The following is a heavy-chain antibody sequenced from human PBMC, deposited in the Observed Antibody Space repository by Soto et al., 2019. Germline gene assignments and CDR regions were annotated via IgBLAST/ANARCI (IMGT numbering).Heavy chain of an antibody. CDR2: ISSSSSYI. J-gene: IGHJ4*02. CDR1: GFTFSSYS. V-gene: IGHV3-21*01. D-gene: IGHD5-12*01. Sequence: EVQLVESGGGLVKPGGSLRLSCAASGFTFSSYSMNWVRQAPGKGLEWVSSISSSSSYIYYADSVKGRFTISRDNAKNSLQLQMNSLRAEDTAVYYCARDGVATILDYWGQGTLVTVSS. CDR3: ARDGVATILDY.